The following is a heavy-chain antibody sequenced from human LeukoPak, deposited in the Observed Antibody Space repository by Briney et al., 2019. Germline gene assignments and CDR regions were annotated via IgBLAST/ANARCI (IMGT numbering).Heavy chain of an antibody. Sequence: SDTLSLTCTVSGGSISSYYWSWIRQPPGKGLEWIGYIYYSGSTNYNPSLKSRVTISVDTSKNQFSLKLSSVTAADTAVYYCARGSGSYRYFDYWGQGTLVTVSS. D-gene: IGHD1-26*01. CDR2: IYYSGST. CDR1: GGSISSYY. J-gene: IGHJ4*02. V-gene: IGHV4-59*07. CDR3: ARGSGSYRYFDY.